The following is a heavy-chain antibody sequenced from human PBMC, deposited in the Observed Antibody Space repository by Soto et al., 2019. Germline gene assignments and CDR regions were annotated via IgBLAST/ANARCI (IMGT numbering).Heavy chain of an antibody. CDR1: GGSIRSGGYY. CDR2: IYYSGNT. CDR3: ARDRLMATAGTAGHYFGLEV. J-gene: IGHJ6*02. Sequence: SETLSLTCTVSGGSIRSGGYYWSWVLHNPRRGLEWIGNIYYSGNTYYNPSLKSRLTISVDTSKNQFSLNLSSVTAADTAVYYCARDRLMATAGTAGHYFGLEVWGQGTPVIVSS. V-gene: IGHV4-31*03. D-gene: IGHD5-18*01.